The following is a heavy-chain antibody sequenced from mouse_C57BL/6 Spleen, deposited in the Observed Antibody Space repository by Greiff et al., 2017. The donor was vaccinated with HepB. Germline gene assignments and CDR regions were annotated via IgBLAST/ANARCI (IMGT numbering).Heavy chain of an antibody. CDR1: GYAFSSSW. CDR2: IYPGDGDT. Sequence: QVQLQQSGPELVKPGASVKISCKASGYAFSSSWMNWVKQRPGKGLEWIGRIYPGDGDTNYNGKFKGKATLTADKSSSTAYMQLSSLTSEDSAVYCCERGGVHFDDWGQGTTRTVAS. V-gene: IGHV1-82*01. CDR3: ERGGVHFDD. J-gene: IGHJ2*01.